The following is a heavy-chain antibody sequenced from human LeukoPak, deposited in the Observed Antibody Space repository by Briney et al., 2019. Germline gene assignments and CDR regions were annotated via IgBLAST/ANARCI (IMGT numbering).Heavy chain of an antibody. CDR2: ISSSGSV. CDR3: ARILLGYSGAYYFDY. CDR1: RGSISGSIRSYY. Sequence: SETLSLTCTVSRGSISGSIRSYYWSWLRQPPGKGLEWIGYISSSGSVNDNPSLRSRVTISVDTSKNQFFLNLSSVSAADTAVYYCARILLGYSGAYYFDYWGQGTLVTVSP. D-gene: IGHD5-12*01. V-gene: IGHV4-4*09. J-gene: IGHJ4*02.